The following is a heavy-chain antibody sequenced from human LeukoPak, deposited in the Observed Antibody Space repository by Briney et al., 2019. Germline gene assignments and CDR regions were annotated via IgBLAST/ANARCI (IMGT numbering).Heavy chain of an antibody. CDR2: ISGSSGNT. D-gene: IGHD3-22*01. CDR3: AKDGYYDSSAYYYVRYFDL. Sequence: GGSLRLSCAASRFAFSSYAMTWVRQAPGKGLEWVSTISGSSGNTYYADSVKGRFTISRDNSKNTLYLQINSLRAEDTAVYYCAKDGYYDSSAYYYVRYFDLWGRGTLVTVSS. J-gene: IGHJ2*01. V-gene: IGHV3-23*01. CDR1: RFAFSSYA.